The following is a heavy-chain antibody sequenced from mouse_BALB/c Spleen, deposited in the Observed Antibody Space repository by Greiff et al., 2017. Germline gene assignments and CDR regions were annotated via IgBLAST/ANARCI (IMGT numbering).Heavy chain of an antibody. CDR3: ARRGWLLRAMDD. V-gene: IGHV8-12*01. CDR2: IYWDDDK. J-gene: IGHJ4*01. D-gene: IGHD2-3*01. Sequence: QVTLKESGPGILQPSQTLSLTCSFSGFSLSTSGMGVSWIRQPSGKGLEWLAHIYWDDDKRYNPSLKSRLTISKDTSSNQVFLKITSVDTADTATYYCARRGWLLRAMDDWGQGTSVTVSS. CDR1: GFSLSTSGMG.